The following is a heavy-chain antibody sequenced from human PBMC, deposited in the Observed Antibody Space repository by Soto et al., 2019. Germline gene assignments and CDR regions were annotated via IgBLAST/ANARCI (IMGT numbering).Heavy chain of an antibody. CDR3: ARAEMPGDAFDI. CDR2: ISAYNGNT. Sequence: ASVKVSCKASGYTFTSYGISWVRQAPGQGLEWIGWISAYNGNTNYAQKLQGRVTMTTDTSTSTAYMELRSLRSDDTAVYYCARAEMPGDAFDIWGQGTMVTVSS. J-gene: IGHJ3*02. CDR1: GYTFTSYG. V-gene: IGHV1-18*01. D-gene: IGHD2-2*01.